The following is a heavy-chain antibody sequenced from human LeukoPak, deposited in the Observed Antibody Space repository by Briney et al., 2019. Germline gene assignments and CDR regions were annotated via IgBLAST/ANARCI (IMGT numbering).Heavy chain of an antibody. D-gene: IGHD3-3*01. CDR2: IYYSGNT. V-gene: IGHV4-59*11. Sequence: GSLRLSCAASGFIFDNLWMTWVRQTPGRGLEWIGYIYYSGNTYYIPSLESRVTISVDRSKNQFSLKLSSVTAADTAVYYCARHLWSAYHKFDYWGQGTLVTVSS. CDR3: ARHLWSAYHKFDY. CDR1: GFIFDNLW. J-gene: IGHJ4*02.